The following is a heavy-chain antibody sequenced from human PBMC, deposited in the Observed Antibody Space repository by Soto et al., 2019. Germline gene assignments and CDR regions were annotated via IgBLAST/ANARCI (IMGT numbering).Heavy chain of an antibody. CDR2: ISPYDGST. V-gene: IGHV1-46*01. J-gene: IGHJ6*02. CDR3: ARGDGRGSTGFYYYYGMNV. D-gene: IGHD1-26*01. Sequence: QVQLVQSGAEVKKPGASVKVSCKASGFTFTNYFFHWVRQAPRQGLEWMGIISPYDGSTNYGQSLHGRVTTTSDTSTSTVYMELSSLRSEDTAVYYCARGDGRGSTGFYYYYGMNVWGHGTTVTVSS. CDR1: GFTFTNYF.